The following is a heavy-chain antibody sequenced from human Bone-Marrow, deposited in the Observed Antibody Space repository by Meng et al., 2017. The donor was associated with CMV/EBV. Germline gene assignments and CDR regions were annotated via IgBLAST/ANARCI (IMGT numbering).Heavy chain of an antibody. CDR3: VTAQMDH. D-gene: IGHD2-15*01. CDR2: INSVATTP. V-gene: IGHV3-20*04. Sequence: GGSLRLSCAASGFTFDDYGMSWVRQAPGKGLVWVARINSVATTPSYADFVKGRFIISRDNAKSTLYMQMDDLRVVDTGFYYCVTAQMDHWGQGTRVTVSS. CDR1: GFTFDDYG. J-gene: IGHJ4*02.